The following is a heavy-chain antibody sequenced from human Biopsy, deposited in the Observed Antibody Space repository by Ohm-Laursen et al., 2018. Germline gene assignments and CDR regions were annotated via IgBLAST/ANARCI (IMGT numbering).Heavy chain of an antibody. CDR2: MTPIP. CDR1: GYTFTSYY. CDR3: ARRDSLDY. J-gene: IGHJ4*02. V-gene: IGHV1-46*01. Sequence: APVKVSCKTSGYTFTSYYMHWVRQAPGQGLEWMGVMTPIPTYAQKFQGRLTLTRDTSTSTVYMELSSLRSEDTAIYYCARRDSLDYWGQGTLVTVSS.